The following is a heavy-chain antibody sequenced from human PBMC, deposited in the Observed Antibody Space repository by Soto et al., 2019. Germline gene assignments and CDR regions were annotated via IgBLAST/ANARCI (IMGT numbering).Heavy chain of an antibody. CDR3: AHRTTTVTWWFDP. D-gene: IGHD4-17*01. CDR2: IYWDDDK. V-gene: IGHV2-5*02. Sequence: QITLKESGPTLVKPTQTLTLTCTFSGFSLTTSGVGVGWIRQPPGKALEWLALIYWDDDKRNSPSLKSRRTTTKDTSKTHEGLTTTNRDPADTATEFCAHRTTTVTWWFDPWGQGTLVTVSS. CDR1: GFSLTTSGVG. J-gene: IGHJ5*02.